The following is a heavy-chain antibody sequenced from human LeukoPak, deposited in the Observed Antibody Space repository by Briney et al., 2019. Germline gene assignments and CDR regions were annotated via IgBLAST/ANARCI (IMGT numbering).Heavy chain of an antibody. D-gene: IGHD1-26*01. CDR3: ARQISSGAYRRGFDI. V-gene: IGHV4-39*01. J-gene: IGHJ3*02. CDR1: GGSISNSSYY. CDR2: IYYSGST. Sequence: PSETLSLTCTVSGGSISNSSYYWGWIRQPPGKGLEWIGAIYYSGSTYYNPSLKSRVTISVDTSKNQFSLKLSSVTAADTAVYYCARQISSGAYRRGFDIWGQGTMVTVSS.